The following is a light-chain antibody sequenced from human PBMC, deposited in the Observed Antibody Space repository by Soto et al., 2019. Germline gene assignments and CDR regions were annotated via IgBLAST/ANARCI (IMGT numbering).Light chain of an antibody. CDR1: SSNIGAGYD. J-gene: IGLJ1*01. CDR3: QSYDNSLSGNYV. V-gene: IGLV1-40*01. Sequence: QSVLTQPPSVSGAPGQRVTISCTGSSSNIGAGYDVHWYQQLPGTAPKLLIYGNSNRPSGVPDRFSGSKSGASASLAITGLQAEDEAEYYCQSYDNSLSGNYVFGSGTKVTVL. CDR2: GNS.